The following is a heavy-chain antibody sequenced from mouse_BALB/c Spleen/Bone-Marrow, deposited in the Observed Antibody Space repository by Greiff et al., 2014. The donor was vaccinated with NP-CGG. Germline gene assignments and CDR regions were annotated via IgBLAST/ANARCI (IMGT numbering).Heavy chain of an antibody. CDR2: IHYSGTT. V-gene: IGHV3-1*02. J-gene: IGHJ4*01. CDR3: ARQNDGYLYYAMDY. D-gene: IGHD2-3*01. CDR1: GYSITSGYS. Sequence: EVMLVESGPDLVKPSQSLSLTCTVTGYSITSGYSWHWIRQFPGNKLEWMGYIHYSGTTNYNPSLKSRISITRDTSKNQFFLQLNSVTSDDTATYYCARQNDGYLYYAMDYWCQGTSVTVSS.